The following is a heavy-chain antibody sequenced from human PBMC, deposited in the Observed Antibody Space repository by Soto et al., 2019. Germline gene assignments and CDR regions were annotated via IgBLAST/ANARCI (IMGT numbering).Heavy chain of an antibody. V-gene: IGHV3-53*01. J-gene: IGHJ1*01. CDR3: ARDRVESGYPEYFQH. D-gene: IGHD3-22*01. CDR2: IYSGGST. CDR1: GFTFSSYA. Sequence: GGSLRLSCAASGFTFSSYAMSWVRQAPGKGLEWVSVIYSGGSTYYADSVKGRFTISRDNSKNTLYLQMNSLGAEDTAVYYCARDRVESGYPEYFQHWGQGTLVTVSS.